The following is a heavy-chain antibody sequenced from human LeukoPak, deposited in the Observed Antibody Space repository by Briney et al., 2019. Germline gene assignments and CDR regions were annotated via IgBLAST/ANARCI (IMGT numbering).Heavy chain of an antibody. CDR3: ARVRNYYDSSGYDAFDI. D-gene: IGHD3-22*01. V-gene: IGHV1-18*01. CDR2: ISAYNGNT. J-gene: IGHJ3*02. CDR1: GYTFTSYG. Sequence: GASVKVSCKASGYTFTSYGISWVRQAPGQGLEWMGWISAYNGNTNYAQKLQGRVTMTTDTSTSTAYMELRSLRSDDTAVYYCARVRNYYDSSGYDAFDIWGQGTMVTVSS.